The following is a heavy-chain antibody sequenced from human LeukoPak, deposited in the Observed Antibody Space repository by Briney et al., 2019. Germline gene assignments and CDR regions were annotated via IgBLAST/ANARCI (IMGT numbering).Heavy chain of an antibody. CDR1: GGTFSSYA. CDR2: IIPIFGTA. Sequence: ASVKVSCRASGGTFSSYAISWVRQAPGQGLEWMGGIIPIFGTANYAQKFQGRVTITTDESTSTAYMELSSLRSEDTAVYYCASIGPPYYYYYMDVWGKGTTVTVSS. CDR3: ASIGPPYYYYYMDV. J-gene: IGHJ6*03. V-gene: IGHV1-69*05.